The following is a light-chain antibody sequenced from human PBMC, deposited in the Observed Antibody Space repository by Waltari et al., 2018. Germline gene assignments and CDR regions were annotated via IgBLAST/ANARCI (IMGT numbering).Light chain of an antibody. J-gene: IGKJ1*01. V-gene: IGKV1-39*01. CDR2: AAP. Sequence: DIQMTQSPSSLSASVGDRVTITCRASQSISSYLNWYQQKPGKAPKRLIYAAPSLQSGVPSRFSGGGSGTDFTLTISSLQPEDFATYYCQQSYSTPWTFGQGTKVEIK. CDR3: QQSYSTPWT. CDR1: QSISSY.